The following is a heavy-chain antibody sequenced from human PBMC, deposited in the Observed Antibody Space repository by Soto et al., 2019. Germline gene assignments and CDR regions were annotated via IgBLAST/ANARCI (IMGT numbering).Heavy chain of an antibody. Sequence: QVQLQESGPGLVKPSETLSLTCTVSGGSISSYYWSWIRQPPGKGLEWIGYIYYSGSTNYNPSLKRRDPISVDTSKNHFSLELSSVTAADTAVYYCARWGYDYVWGRGPWGQGTLVTVSS. D-gene: IGHD3-16*01. CDR1: GGSISSYY. J-gene: IGHJ5*02. CDR3: ARWGYDYVWGRGP. V-gene: IGHV4-59*08. CDR2: IYYSGST.